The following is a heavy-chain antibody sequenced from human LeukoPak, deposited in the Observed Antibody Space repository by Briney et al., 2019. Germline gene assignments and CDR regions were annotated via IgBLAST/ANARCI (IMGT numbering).Heavy chain of an antibody. J-gene: IGHJ4*02. CDR1: GYTFSGYY. Sequence: ASVKVSCKASGYTFSGYYIHWVRQAPGQGLEWMGRINPNSGDTNYAQKFQGRVTVTRDTSITTAYMDLSSLTSDDTALYYCAREGGAVAGTVADYWGQGTLVTVSS. CDR3: AREGGAVAGTVADY. CDR2: INPNSGDT. D-gene: IGHD6-19*01. V-gene: IGHV1-2*06.